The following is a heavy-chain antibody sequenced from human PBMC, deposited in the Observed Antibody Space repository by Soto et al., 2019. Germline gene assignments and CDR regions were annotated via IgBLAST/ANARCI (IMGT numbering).Heavy chain of an antibody. J-gene: IGHJ5*02. CDR2: INHSGST. CDR3: ARGPRIAVAGTRYNWFDP. Sequence: SETLSLTCAVYGGSFSGYYWSWIRQPPGKGLEWIGEINHSGSTNYNPSLKSRVTISVDTSKNQFSLKLSSVTAADTAVYYCARGPRIAVAGTRYNWFDPWGQGTLVTVYS. CDR1: GGSFSGYY. V-gene: IGHV4-34*01. D-gene: IGHD6-19*01.